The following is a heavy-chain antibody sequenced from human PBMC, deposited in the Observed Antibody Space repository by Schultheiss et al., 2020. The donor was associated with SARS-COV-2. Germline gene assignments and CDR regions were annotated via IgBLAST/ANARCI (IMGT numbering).Heavy chain of an antibody. CDR1: GGTFSSYA. CDR3: AREWPDCSSTSCRPGGFDP. J-gene: IGHJ5*02. V-gene: IGHV1-69*13. CDR2: IIPIFGTA. D-gene: IGHD2-2*01. Sequence: SVKVSCKASGGTFSSYAISWVRQAPGQGLEWMGGIIPIFGTANYAQKFQGRVTITADESTSTAYMELSSLRSEDTAVYYCAREWPDCSSTSCRPGGFDPWGQGTLVTVSS.